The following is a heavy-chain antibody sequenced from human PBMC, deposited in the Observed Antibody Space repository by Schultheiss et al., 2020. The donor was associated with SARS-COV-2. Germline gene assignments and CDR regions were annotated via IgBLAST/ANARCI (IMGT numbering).Heavy chain of an antibody. CDR3: ARRPNFSGYDRWDDAFDI. V-gene: IGHV3-23*01. J-gene: IGHJ3*02. CDR2: MSGSGIST. D-gene: IGHD5-12*01. Sequence: GGSLRLSCAASGFTFSSYAMSWVRQAPGKGLEWVSEMSGSGISTYYGDSVKGRFTISRDNSKNTLYLQMNSLRAEDTAVYYCARRPNFSGYDRWDDAFDIWGQGTMVTVSS. CDR1: GFTFSSYA.